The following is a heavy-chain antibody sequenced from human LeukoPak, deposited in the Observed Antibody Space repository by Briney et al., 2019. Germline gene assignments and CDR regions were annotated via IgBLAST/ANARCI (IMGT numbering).Heavy chain of an antibody. CDR1: GYTFTGYY. CDR2: INPNSGGT. V-gene: IGHV1-2*04. J-gene: IGHJ3*02. Sequence: ASVKVSCKASGYTFTGYYMHWVRQAPGQGLEWMGWINPNSGGTNYAQKFQGWVTMTRDTSISTAYMELSRLRSDDTAVYYCATSGEDYGTDDAFDIWGQGTMVTVSS. CDR3: ATSGEDYGTDDAFDI. D-gene: IGHD4-17*01.